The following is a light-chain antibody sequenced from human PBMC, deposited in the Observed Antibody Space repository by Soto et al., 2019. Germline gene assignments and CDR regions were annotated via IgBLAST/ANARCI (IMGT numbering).Light chain of an antibody. J-gene: IGKJ4*01. CDR1: QSIYEK. CDR2: DAS. CDR3: QQYNRWPLT. V-gene: IGKV3-15*01. Sequence: EIVMTQSPATLSVSPGERVTLSCRASQSIYEKLAWYQQKPGQTPRLVINDASTRATGTPGSFSGSGSGTEFTLTISSLQSEDFAVYYGQQYNRWPLTFGGGTKVEIK.